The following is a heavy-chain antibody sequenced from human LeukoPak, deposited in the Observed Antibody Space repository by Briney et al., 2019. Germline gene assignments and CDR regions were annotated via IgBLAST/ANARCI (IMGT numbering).Heavy chain of an antibody. CDR3: AKDPSPYYYDSSGYPGYYFDY. D-gene: IGHD3-22*01. CDR2: ISGSGGST. CDR1: GFTFSSYA. Sequence: GGSLRLFCAASGFTFSSYAMSWVRQAPGKGLEWVSAISGSGGSTYYADSVKGRFTISRDNSKNTLYLQMNSLRAEDTAVYYCAKDPSPYYYDSSGYPGYYFDYWGQGTLVTVSS. V-gene: IGHV3-23*01. J-gene: IGHJ4*02.